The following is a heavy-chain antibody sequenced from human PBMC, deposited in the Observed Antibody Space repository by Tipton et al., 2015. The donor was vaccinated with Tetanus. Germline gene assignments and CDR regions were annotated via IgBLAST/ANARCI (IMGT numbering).Heavy chain of an antibody. J-gene: IGHJ3*02. Sequence: LRLSCTVSGGSSHSYYWSWIRQSAGRGLEWIGRIYSGGSTNYNPSLKSRVTMSMDTSKNQFSLKLKSVTVADTAVYSCARVLRYSTSGGWDDAYGIWGQGPRVTVSS. V-gene: IGHV4-4*07. CDR2: IYSGGST. CDR3: ARVLRYSTSGGWDDAYGI. CDR1: GGSSHSYY. D-gene: IGHD2-15*01.